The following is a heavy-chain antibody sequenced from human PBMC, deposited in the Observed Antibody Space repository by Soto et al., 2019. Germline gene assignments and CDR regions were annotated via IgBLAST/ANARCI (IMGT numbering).Heavy chain of an antibody. V-gene: IGHV3-48*03. Sequence: PGGSLRLSCAASGFTFSSYEMNWVRQAPGKGLEWVSYISSSGGSIYYADSVEGRFTISRDNAKRSLYLEINSLRAEDTAVYYCARAPFLTGYLDYWGQGTLVTVS. CDR3: ARAPFLTGYLDY. CDR2: ISSSGGSI. J-gene: IGHJ4*02. CDR1: GFTFSSYE. D-gene: IGHD3-9*01.